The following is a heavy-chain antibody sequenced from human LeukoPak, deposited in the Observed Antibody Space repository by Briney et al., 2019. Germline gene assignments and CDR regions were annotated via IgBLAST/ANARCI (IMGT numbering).Heavy chain of an antibody. D-gene: IGHD6-19*01. CDR1: GGSFSGYY. J-gene: IGHJ4*02. CDR3: ARGHIAVAGFYGAGPSDY. V-gene: IGHV3-53*01. CDR2: LYSGGNT. Sequence: ETLSLTCAVYGGSFSGYYMSWVRQAPGKGLEWVSVLYSGGNTYYADSVKGRFTISRDNSKNTLYLQMNSLRGEDTAVYYCARGHIAVAGFYGAGPSDYWGQGTLVTVSS.